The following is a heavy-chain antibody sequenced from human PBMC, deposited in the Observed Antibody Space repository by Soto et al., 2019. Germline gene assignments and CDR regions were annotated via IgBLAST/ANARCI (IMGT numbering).Heavy chain of an antibody. CDR2: ISDDGGSK. J-gene: IGHJ4*02. CDR1: GFTFSTYG. Sequence: QVQLVESGGGVVQPGRSLRLSCAAPGFTFSTYGMHWVRQAPGKGLEWVAVISDDGGSKYFADSVKGRFTISRENFKNTLFLQMNSLRCEDTAGYYCATSSSRGDYFDYWGQGIQVTVSS. V-gene: IGHV3-30*03. CDR3: ATSSSRGDYFDY. D-gene: IGHD6-13*01.